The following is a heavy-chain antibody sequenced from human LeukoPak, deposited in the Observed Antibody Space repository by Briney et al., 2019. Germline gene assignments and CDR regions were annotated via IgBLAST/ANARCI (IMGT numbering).Heavy chain of an antibody. V-gene: IGHV4-4*07. J-gene: IGHJ4*02. Sequence: PSETLSLTCTVSGGSISSYYWSWIRQPAGKGLEWIGRIYTSGSTNYNPSLKSRVTMSVDMSKNQFSLKLSSVTAADTAVYYCARGTYYFDTSAHETDDYWGQGTLVTVSS. CDR3: ARGTYYFDTSAHETDDY. CDR2: IYTSGST. D-gene: IGHD3-22*01. CDR1: GGSISSYY.